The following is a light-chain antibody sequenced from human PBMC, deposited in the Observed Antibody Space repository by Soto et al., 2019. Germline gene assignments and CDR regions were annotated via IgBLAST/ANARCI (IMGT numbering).Light chain of an antibody. J-gene: IGKJ2*01. CDR1: QSILYSSNNKNY. V-gene: IGKV4-1*01. CDR3: QQDYGPPHT. Sequence: DIVMTQSPDSLAVSLGERATINCKSSQSILYSSNNKNYLAWYQEKPGQPPKLLIYWASTRESGVPDRFSGAGSGTDFTLTISSLQAEDAAVYYCQQDYGPPHTFGQGTKLEIK. CDR2: WAS.